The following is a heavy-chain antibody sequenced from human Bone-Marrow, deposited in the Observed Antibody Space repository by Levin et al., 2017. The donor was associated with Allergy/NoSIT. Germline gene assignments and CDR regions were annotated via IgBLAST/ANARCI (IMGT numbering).Heavy chain of an antibody. CDR3: ANDLSPRIAVTGNIEY. D-gene: IGHD6-19*01. CDR1: GFTFNDYT. V-gene: IGHV3-43*01. J-gene: IGHJ4*02. Sequence: GGSLRLSCAAFGFTFNDYTMHWVRQAPQRGLEWVSLISWDASTTYYADSVRGRFTISRDNSKNALYLQMNSLTTEDTALYYCANDLSPRIAVTGNIEYWGQGTLVTVSS. CDR2: ISWDASTT.